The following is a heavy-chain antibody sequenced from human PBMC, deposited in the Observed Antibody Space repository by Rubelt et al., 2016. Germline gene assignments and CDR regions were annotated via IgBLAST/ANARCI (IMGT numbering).Heavy chain of an antibody. D-gene: IGHD2-21*02. CDR2: IYYSGST. V-gene: IGHV4-59*08. Sequence: QVQLQESGPGLVKPSETLSLTCTVPGGSISSYYWSWIRQPPGKGLEWLGYIYYSGSTNYNPYLKRRFTVSGATSKNPSSLKCSSVTAADTAVYYCARQLDIVVVTAMPYWYFDLWGRGTLVTVSS. CDR1: GGSISSYY. CDR3: ARQLDIVVVTAMPYWYFDL. J-gene: IGHJ2*01.